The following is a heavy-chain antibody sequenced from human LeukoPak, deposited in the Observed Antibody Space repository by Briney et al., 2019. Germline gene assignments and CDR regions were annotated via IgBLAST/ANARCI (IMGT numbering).Heavy chain of an antibody. CDR3: AKYGKSGWSIDN. CDR1: GGSIGGDY. Sequence: SETLSLTCTVSGGSIGGDYWTWIREPPGKGLQYIGYIYHTGATNYNPSLKSRVTMSVDTSKNQFSLKLNSVTAADTAVYFCAKYGKSGWSIDNWGQGTLVTVSS. V-gene: IGHV4-59*08. D-gene: IGHD6-19*01. CDR2: IYHTGAT. J-gene: IGHJ4*02.